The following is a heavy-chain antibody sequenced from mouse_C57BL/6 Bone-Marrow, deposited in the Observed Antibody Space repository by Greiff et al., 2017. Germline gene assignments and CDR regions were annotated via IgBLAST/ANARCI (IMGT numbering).Heavy chain of an antibody. CDR3: ARAYDYDYAMDY. Sequence: LLESGPELVKPGASVKISCKASGYSFTDYNMNWVKQSNGKSLEWIGVINPNYGTTSYNQKFKGKATLTVDQSSSTAYMQLYSLTSEDSAVYYCARAYDYDYAMDYWGQGTSVTVSS. J-gene: IGHJ4*01. V-gene: IGHV1-39*01. CDR1: GYSFTDYN. CDR2: INPNYGTT. D-gene: IGHD2-4*01.